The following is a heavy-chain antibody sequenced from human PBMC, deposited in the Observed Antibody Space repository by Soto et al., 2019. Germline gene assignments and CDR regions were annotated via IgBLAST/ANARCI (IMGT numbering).Heavy chain of an antibody. J-gene: IGHJ4*02. V-gene: IGHV3-64*01. CDR2: ISSNGGSA. CDR3: ARDRRYAFDD. CDR1: GFTFSSYA. Sequence: GGSLRLSCAASGFTFSSYAMHWVRQAPGKGLEYVSAISSNGGSAYYANSVKGRFTISRDNSKNTLYLQMGSLRAEDMAVYYCARDRRYAFDDWGQGTLVTVSS. D-gene: IGHD5-18*01.